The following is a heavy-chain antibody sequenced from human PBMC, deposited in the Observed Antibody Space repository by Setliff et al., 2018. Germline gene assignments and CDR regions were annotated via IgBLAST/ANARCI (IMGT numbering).Heavy chain of an antibody. J-gene: IGHJ4*02. CDR3: ARHRDYGVYESYFDY. CDR1: GYSFTSYW. D-gene: IGHD4-17*01. CDR2: IYPGDSDT. Sequence: VESLKISCKGSGYSFTSYWIGWVRQMPGKGLEWVGIIYPGDSDTRYSTSFQGQVTISADKSISTAYLQWSSLKASDTAMYYCARHRDYGVYESYFDYWGQGALVTVSS. V-gene: IGHV5-51*01.